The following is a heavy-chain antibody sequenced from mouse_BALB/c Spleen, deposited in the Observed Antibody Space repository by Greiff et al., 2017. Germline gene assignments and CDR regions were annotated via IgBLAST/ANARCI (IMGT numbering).Heavy chain of an antibody. D-gene: IGHD2-3*01. Sequence: EVQLVESGGGLVKLGGSLKLSCAASGFTFSSYYMSWVRQTPEKRLELVAAINSNGGSTYYPDTVKGRFTISRDNAKNTLYLQMSSLKSEDTALYYCARGGYYSYYAMDYWGQGTSVTVSS. CDR3: ARGGYYSYYAMDY. J-gene: IGHJ4*01. CDR1: GFTFSSYY. CDR2: INSNGGST. V-gene: IGHV5-6-2*01.